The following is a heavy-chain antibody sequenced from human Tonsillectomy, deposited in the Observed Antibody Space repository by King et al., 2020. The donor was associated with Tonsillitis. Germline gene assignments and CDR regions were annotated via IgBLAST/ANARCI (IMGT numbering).Heavy chain of an antibody. J-gene: IGHJ4*02. V-gene: IGHV4-39*01. CDR1: GVSISSSSYY. CDR2: IYYSGTT. Sequence: QLQESGPGLVKPSETLSLTCTVSGVSISSSSYYWGWIRQPPGKGLEWIGSIYYSGTTYYNPSLKSRVTISVDTSKNQFSLKLSSVTAADTAVYYCARGRAEAPGYFDYWDQGTLVTVSS. D-gene: IGHD6-19*01. CDR3: ARGRAEAPGYFDY.